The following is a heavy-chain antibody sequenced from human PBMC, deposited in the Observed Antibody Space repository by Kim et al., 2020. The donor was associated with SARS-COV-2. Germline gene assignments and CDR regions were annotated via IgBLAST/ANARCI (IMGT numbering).Heavy chain of an antibody. CDR2: INEDGSRI. D-gene: IGHD1-1*01. Sequence: GGSLRLSCAASGFTVSSYWMHWVRQAPGQGLLWVSRINEDGSRIDYADSVKGRFTISKDNAKNTLYLQMHSLRAEDTAVYYFVNDFTGTVDSWGQGTLV. CDR3: VNDFTGTVDS. V-gene: IGHV3-74*01. J-gene: IGHJ4*02. CDR1: GFTVSSYW.